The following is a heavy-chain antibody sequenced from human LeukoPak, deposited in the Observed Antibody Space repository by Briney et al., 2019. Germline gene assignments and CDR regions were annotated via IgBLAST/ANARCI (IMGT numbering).Heavy chain of an antibody. Sequence: PGGSLRLSCAASGFTFNEYYMSWIRQAPGKGLEWVSHISDGGAYTKYADSVKGRFTISRDNAKNSLYLQMNSLTAADTAVYYCARIRTNSWYSDSWGQGTLVTASS. V-gene: IGHV3-11*06. CDR3: ARIRTNSWYSDS. CDR1: GFTFNEYY. D-gene: IGHD6-13*01. CDR2: ISDGGAYT. J-gene: IGHJ4*02.